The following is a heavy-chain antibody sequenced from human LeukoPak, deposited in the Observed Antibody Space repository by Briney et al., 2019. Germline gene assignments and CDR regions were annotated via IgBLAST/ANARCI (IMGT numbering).Heavy chain of an antibody. CDR3: ARVSRGSGIYYYYYMDV. V-gene: IGHV4-61*08. CDR2: IYYSGST. CDR1: GGSISSGGYY. D-gene: IGHD3-10*01. J-gene: IGHJ6*03. Sequence: PSETLSLTCTVSGGSISSGGYYWSWIRQPPGKGLEWIGYIYYSGSTNYNPSLKSRVTISVDTSKNQFSLKLSSVTAADTAVYYCARVSRGSGIYYYYYMDVWGKGTTVTVSS.